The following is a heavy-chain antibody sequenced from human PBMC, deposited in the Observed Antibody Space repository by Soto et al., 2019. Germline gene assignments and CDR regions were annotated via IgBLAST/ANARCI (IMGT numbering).Heavy chain of an antibody. D-gene: IGHD1-26*01. J-gene: IGHJ4*02. CDR3: AKRPRALLTFDS. CDR1: GFIFSNYV. V-gene: IGHV3-23*04. CDR2: ISASGGTS. Sequence: EVQLVDSGGGLVQPGGSLRLSCAASGFIFSNYVMSWVRQAPGKGLEWGSSISASGGTSYYADSVKGRFTISRDNSKNTLYLQMNSLRAEDTAIYYCAKRPRALLTFDSWGQGTLVTVSS.